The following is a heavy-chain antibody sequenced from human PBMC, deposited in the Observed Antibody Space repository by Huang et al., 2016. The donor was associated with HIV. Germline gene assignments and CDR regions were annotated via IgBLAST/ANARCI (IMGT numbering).Heavy chain of an antibody. D-gene: IGHD1-1*01. V-gene: IGHV3-7*01. CDR3: ARDQRPVGTYYYGMDV. CDR1: GFTFSRFS. CDR2: INKDGSEK. J-gene: IGHJ6*02. Sequence: EVQLVESGGGLVQPGGSLRLSCAASGFTFSRFSMSWVRQAPGKGMGWVANINKDGSEKYYVDSVKGRFTSSRDNAKNSLYLRMNSLRAEDTAVYYCARDQRPVGTYYYGMDVWGQGTTVTVSS.